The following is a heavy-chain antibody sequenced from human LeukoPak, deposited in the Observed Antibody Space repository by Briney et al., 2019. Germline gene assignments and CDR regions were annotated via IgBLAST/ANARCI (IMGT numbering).Heavy chain of an antibody. CDR2: ISYDGSNK. CDR3: ARTPGLTAPIPEEYFQH. J-gene: IGHJ1*01. V-gene: IGHV3-30-3*01. CDR1: GFTFSSYA. Sequence: GGSLRFSCAASGFTFSSYAMHWVRQAPGKGLEWVAVISYDGSNKYYADSVKGRFTISRDNSKNTLYLQMNSLRAEDTAVYYCARTPGLTAPIPEEYFQHWGQGTLVTVSS.